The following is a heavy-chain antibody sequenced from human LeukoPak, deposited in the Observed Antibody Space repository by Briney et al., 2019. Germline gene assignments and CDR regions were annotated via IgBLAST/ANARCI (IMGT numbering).Heavy chain of an antibody. CDR1: GGSISSGSYY. Sequence: PSQTLSLTCTVSGGSISSGSYYWSWIRQPAGKGLEWIGRIYTSGSTNYNPSLKSRVTISVDTSKNQFSLKLSSVTAADTAVYYCARVGQLARYYFDYWGQGTLVTVSS. D-gene: IGHD6-6*01. CDR3: ARVGQLARYYFDY. V-gene: IGHV4-61*02. J-gene: IGHJ4*02. CDR2: IYTSGST.